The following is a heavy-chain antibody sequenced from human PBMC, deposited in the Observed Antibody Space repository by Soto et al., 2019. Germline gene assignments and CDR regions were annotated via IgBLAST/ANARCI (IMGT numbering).Heavy chain of an antibody. D-gene: IGHD2-2*01. CDR3: ARDQRYCSIISCPARFCDF. Sequence: GGSLRLSCAASGFTFSSYSMHWVRQAPGKGLEWVAVIWYDGSNEYYADYVRGRFTISRDNSKNTLYLQMKSLRAEDTAAYYCARDQRYCSIISCPARFCDFWGQGTLVTVSS. J-gene: IGHJ4*02. CDR2: IWYDGSNE. CDR1: GFTFSSYS. V-gene: IGHV3-33*01.